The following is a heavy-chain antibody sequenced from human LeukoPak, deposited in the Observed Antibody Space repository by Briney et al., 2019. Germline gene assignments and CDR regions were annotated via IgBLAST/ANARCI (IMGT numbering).Heavy chain of an antibody. CDR3: ARQLVPAVSSYYGMDV. J-gene: IGHJ6*02. CDR1: GYTFNDYY. Sequence: ASVKVSCKASGYTFNDYYMHWVRQAPGQGLEWMGWINPNSGGTNYAQKFQGRVTMTRDTSISTAYMELSRLRPDDTAVYYCARQLVPAVSSYYGMDVWGQGTTVTVSS. D-gene: IGHD2-2*01. CDR2: INPNSGGT. V-gene: IGHV1-2*02.